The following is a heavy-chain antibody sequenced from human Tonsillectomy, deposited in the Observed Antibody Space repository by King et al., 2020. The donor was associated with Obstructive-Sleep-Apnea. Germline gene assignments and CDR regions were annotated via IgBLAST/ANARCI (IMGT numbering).Heavy chain of an antibody. CDR3: ARGSSCSGGSCYRRYFDL. J-gene: IGHJ2*01. D-gene: IGHD2-15*01. Sequence: VQLVESGGGLVQPGGSLRLSCAASGFTFSSYDMHWVRQATGKGLEWVSAIGTAGDTYYPGSVKGRFTISRENAKNSLYLQMNSLRAGDTAGYYCARGSSCSGGSCYRRYFDLWGRGTLVTVSS. CDR2: IGTAGDT. CDR1: GFTFSSYD. V-gene: IGHV3-13*04.